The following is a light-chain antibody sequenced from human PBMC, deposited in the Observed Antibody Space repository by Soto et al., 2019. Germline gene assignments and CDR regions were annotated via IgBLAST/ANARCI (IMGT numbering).Light chain of an antibody. Sequence: DIVMTQSPLSLPVTPGEPASISCGSSQSLLHSNGYNYLDWYLQKPGQSPQVLIYLGSNRASGVPDRFSGSGSGTDFTLQISRVEAEDVGVYYCMQALETPYTFGQGTKLDIK. CDR3: MQALETPYT. V-gene: IGKV2-28*01. J-gene: IGKJ2*01. CDR2: LGS. CDR1: QSLLHSNGYNY.